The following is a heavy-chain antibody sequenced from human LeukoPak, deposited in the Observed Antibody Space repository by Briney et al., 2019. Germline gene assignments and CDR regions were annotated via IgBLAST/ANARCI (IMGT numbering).Heavy chain of an antibody. CDR2: IYYSGST. J-gene: IGHJ3*02. CDR3: ARDYWGAYDAFDI. D-gene: IGHD3-16*01. V-gene: IGHV4-59*12. CDR1: GGSISNYY. Sequence: SETLSLTCAVSGGSISNYYWSWIRQPPGKGLEWIGYIYYSGSTNYNPSLKSRVTISVDTSKNQFSLRLSSVTAADTAVYFCARDYWGAYDAFDIWGQGTMVTVSS.